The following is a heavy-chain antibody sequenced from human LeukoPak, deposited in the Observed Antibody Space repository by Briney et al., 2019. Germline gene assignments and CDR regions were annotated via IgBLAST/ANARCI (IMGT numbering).Heavy chain of an antibody. CDR2: ISSSSSTI. Sequence: GGSLRLSCAASGFTFSSYSMTWVRQAPGKGLEWVSYISSSSSTIYYTDSVKGRFTISRDNARNSLYLQMNSLRAEDTAVYYCARDEYYDNSGYTSWGQGTLVTVSS. CDR1: GFTFSSYS. V-gene: IGHV3-48*01. J-gene: IGHJ4*02. CDR3: ARDEYYDNSGYTS. D-gene: IGHD3-22*01.